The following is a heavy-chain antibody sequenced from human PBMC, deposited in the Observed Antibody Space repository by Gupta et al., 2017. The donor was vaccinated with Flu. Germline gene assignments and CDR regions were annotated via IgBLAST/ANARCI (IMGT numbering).Heavy chain of an antibody. CDR2: TNPEETTI. CDR1: EFPLSTYW. CDR3: ASDLTGARDF. V-gene: IGHV3-74*01. Sequence: SCAASEFPLSTYWVHGLRQVPGKGLEWGSRTNPEETTISYADFVKGRFTISRDNAKNTVFLQLNSLRAEDTAVYYCASDLTGARDFWGPGTLVTVSS. J-gene: IGHJ4*02. D-gene: IGHD1-20*01.